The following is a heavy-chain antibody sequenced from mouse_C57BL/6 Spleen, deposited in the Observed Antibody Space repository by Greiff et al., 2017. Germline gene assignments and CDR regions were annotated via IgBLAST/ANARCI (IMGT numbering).Heavy chain of an antibody. J-gene: IGHJ1*03. V-gene: IGHV1-80*01. D-gene: IGHD1-1*01. CDR2: IYPGDGDT. CDR3: ARYATTVVRYFDV. CDR1: GYAFSSYW. Sequence: QVQLQQSGAELVKPGASVKISCKASGYAFSSYWMNWVKQRPGKGLERIGQIYPGDGDTNYNGKFKGKATLTADKSSSTAYMQLSSLTSEDSAVYFCARYATTVVRYFDVWGTGTTVTVSS.